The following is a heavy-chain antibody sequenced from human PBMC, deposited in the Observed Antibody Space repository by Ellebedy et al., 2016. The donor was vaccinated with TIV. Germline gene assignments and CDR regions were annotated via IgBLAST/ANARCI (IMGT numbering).Heavy chain of an antibody. V-gene: IGHV4-31*03. D-gene: IGHD5-12*01. J-gene: IGHJ6*02. CDR2: IYYSGST. Sequence: MPSETLSLTCTVSGGSISSGGYYWSWIRPHQGKGLEWIGYIYYSGSTYYNPSLKSRVTISVDTSKNQFSLKRSSVTAADTAVYYCATATMVIGNYYYGMDVWGQGTTVTVSS. CDR3: ATATMVIGNYYYGMDV. CDR1: GGSISSGGYY.